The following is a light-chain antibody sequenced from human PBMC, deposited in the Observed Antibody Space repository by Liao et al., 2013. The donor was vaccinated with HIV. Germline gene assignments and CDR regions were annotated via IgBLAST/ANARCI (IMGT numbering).Light chain of an antibody. J-gene: IGLJ3*02. CDR1: ALPNQY. Sequence: SYELTQPPSVSVSPGQTARITCSGDALPNQYAYWYQQKPGQAPVLLIYKDSERLSGISERFSGSTSGTTVTLTISRVQAEDEAVYYCYSAADNNWVFGGGTKLTVL. CDR3: YSAADNNWV. V-gene: IGLV3-25*03. CDR2: KDS.